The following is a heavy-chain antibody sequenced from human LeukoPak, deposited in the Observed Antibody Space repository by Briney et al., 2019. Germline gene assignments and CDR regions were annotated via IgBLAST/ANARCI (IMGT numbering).Heavy chain of an antibody. V-gene: IGHV3-66*01. Sequence: PGGSLRLSCAASGFTVSSNYMSWVRQAPGKGLEWVSVICGGSTYYADSVKGRFTISRDNSKNTLYLQMNSLRAADTAVYYCARGSRDLLSVNNWFDPWGQGTLVTVSS. CDR1: GFTVSSNY. J-gene: IGHJ5*02. CDR3: ARGSRDLLSVNNWFDP. D-gene: IGHD2-2*01. CDR2: ICGGST.